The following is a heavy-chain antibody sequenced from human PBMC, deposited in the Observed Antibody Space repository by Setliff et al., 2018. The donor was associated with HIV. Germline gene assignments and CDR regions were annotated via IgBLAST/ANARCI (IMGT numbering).Heavy chain of an antibody. D-gene: IGHD3-16*01. CDR2: IIPILDTT. CDR3: ARDLDEAVKDADNYVPLDL. J-gene: IGHJ5*02. Sequence: GASVKVSCKAAGGTFNNYVFSWVRKAPGRGLEWIGTIIPILDTTNYAQKFQDRVTITTDESTSTAYMELRSLTPEDTAVYYCARDLDEAVKDADNYVPLDLWGQGTLVTVSS. CDR1: GGTFNNYV. V-gene: IGHV1-69*11.